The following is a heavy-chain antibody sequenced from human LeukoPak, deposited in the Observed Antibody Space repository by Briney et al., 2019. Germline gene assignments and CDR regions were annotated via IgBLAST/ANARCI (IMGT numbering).Heavy chain of an antibody. J-gene: IGHJ6*02. CDR2: ISAYNGNT. D-gene: IGHD2-2*01. CDR1: GYTFTSYG. Sequence: ASVKVSCKASGYTFTSYGINWVRQAPGQGLEWMGWISAYNGNTNYAQKLQGRVTMTTDTSTSTAYMELRSLRSDDTAVYYCARDGKVVVVPAAAMRVDYYYYGMDVWGQGTTVTVSS. CDR3: ARDGKVVVVPAAAMRVDYYYYGMDV. V-gene: IGHV1-18*01.